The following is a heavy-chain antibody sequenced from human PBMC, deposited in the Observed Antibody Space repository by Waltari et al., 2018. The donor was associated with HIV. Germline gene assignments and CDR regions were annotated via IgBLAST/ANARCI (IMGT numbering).Heavy chain of an antibody. CDR1: GGSLRSSGYY. CDR2: IYNGGSA. J-gene: IGHJ3*02. Sequence: QLQLQESGPGLVKSSETLSLICTVSGGSLRSSGYYWGWIRQPPGKGLGWIGNIYNGGSAYYRPSLRSRVIISADASKNHFSLNLKSVTASDTAMYFCARQACTSSTCLFMDEFDIWGQGTMVTVSS. V-gene: IGHV4-39*01. D-gene: IGHD2-2*01. CDR3: ARQACTSSTCLFMDEFDI.